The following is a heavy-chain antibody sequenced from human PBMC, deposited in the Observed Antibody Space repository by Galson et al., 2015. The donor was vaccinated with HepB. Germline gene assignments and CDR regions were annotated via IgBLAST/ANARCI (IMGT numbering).Heavy chain of an antibody. CDR1: GGSISSSNW. V-gene: IGHV4-4*02. Sequence: ETLSLTCAVSGGSISSSNWWSWVRQPPGKGLEWIGEIYHSGSTNYNPSFKSRVTISVDKSKNQFSLKLSSVTAADTAVYYCASAMSRRAPYDWGQGTLVTVSS. D-gene: IGHD2-2*01. J-gene: IGHJ4*02. CDR3: ASAMSRRAPYD. CDR2: IYHSGST.